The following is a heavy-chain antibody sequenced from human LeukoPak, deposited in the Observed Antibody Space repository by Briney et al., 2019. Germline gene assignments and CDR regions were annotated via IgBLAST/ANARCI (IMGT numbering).Heavy chain of an antibody. CDR1: GGSISSSSYY. D-gene: IGHD3-3*01. J-gene: IGHJ6*03. CDR3: ARWPFWSGYGYYYYMDV. Sequence: PSETLSLTCTVSGGSISSSSYYWGWIRQPPGKGLEWIGSIYYSGSTYYNPSLKSRVTISVDTSKNQFSLKLNSVTAADTAVYYCARWPFWSGYGYYYYMDVWGKGTTVTVSS. V-gene: IGHV4-39*01. CDR2: IYYSGST.